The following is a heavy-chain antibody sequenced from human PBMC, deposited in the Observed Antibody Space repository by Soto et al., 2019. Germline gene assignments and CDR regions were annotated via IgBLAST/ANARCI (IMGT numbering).Heavy chain of an antibody. CDR3: ASPSMSSSGLYFYGMDV. J-gene: IGHJ6*02. Sequence: EVQLVESGGGLVQPGGSLRLSCAASGFTFSSYWMHWVRQAPGKGLVWVSRINSDGSSTSYADSVKGRFTISRDNAKKTVYLQMTSLRAEDTAVYYCASPSMSSSGLYFYGMDVWGQGTTVTVSS. V-gene: IGHV3-74*01. CDR1: GFTFSSYW. D-gene: IGHD6-19*01. CDR2: INSDGSST.